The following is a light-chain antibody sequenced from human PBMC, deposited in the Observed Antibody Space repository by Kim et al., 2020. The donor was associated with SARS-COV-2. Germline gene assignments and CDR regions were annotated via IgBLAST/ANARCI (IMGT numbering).Light chain of an antibody. J-gene: IGKJ5*01. CDR3: LQHNAYPIT. CDR2: GAS. V-gene: IGKV1-17*01. CDR1: QDIRND. Sequence: ESVGDGVTITCRASQDIRNDLGWYQQNPGRAPKRLIYGASSLQSGVPSRFSGSGSGTEFTLTISSLQPEDFATYFCLQHNAYPITFGRGTRLEIK.